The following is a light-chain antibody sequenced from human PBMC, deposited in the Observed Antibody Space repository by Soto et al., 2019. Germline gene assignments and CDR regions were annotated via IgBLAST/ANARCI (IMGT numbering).Light chain of an antibody. CDR1: QDVNTW. Sequence: DIQMTQSPSSLSASVGDRVTITCRASQDVNTWLAWYQQKPGRAPNLLIFAASSLRSGVPSRFSGNGSGTHFTLSISSLQPEDFPTYYCQQAHIFPLTFGGGTKVEIK. V-gene: IGKV1-12*01. CDR3: QQAHIFPLT. J-gene: IGKJ4*01. CDR2: AAS.